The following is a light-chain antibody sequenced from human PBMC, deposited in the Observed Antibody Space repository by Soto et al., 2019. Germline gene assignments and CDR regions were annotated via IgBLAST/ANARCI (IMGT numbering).Light chain of an antibody. Sequence: DIQMTQSPSTLSGSVGDRATITCRASQDIITWLAWYQQKPGKAPNLLIYTASNLQSGVPSRFSGSGSGTHFTLTISSLQPEDFGTYYCQQTDSFPITFGQGTRLENK. CDR3: QQTDSFPIT. J-gene: IGKJ5*01. CDR2: TAS. V-gene: IGKV1-12*01. CDR1: QDIITW.